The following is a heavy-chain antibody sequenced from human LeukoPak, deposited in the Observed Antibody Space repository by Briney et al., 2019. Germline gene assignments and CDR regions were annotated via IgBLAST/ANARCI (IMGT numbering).Heavy chain of an antibody. CDR2: IYYSGST. D-gene: IGHD6-13*01. Sequence: LRLSCAASGFTVSSNYMSWIRQPPGKGLEWIGYIYYSGSTYYNPSLKSRVTISVDTSKNQFSLKLSSVTAADTAVYYCASSWIIPDFDYWGQGTLVTVSS. CDR1: GFTVSSNY. V-gene: IGHV4-30-4*08. CDR3: ASSWIIPDFDY. J-gene: IGHJ4*02.